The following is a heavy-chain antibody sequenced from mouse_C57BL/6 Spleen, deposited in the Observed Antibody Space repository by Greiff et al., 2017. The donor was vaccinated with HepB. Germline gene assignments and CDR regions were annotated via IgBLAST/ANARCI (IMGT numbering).Heavy chain of an antibody. CDR3: ARFDYGNSAWFAY. CDR2: INPSTGGT. Sequence: EVQLQESGPELVKPGASVKISCKASGYSFTGYYMNWVKQSPEKSLEWIGEINPSTGGTTYNQKFKAKATLTVDKSSSTAYMQLKSLTSEDSAVYYCARFDYGNSAWFAYWGQGTLVTVSA. CDR1: GYSFTGYY. D-gene: IGHD2-1*01. J-gene: IGHJ3*01. V-gene: IGHV1-42*01.